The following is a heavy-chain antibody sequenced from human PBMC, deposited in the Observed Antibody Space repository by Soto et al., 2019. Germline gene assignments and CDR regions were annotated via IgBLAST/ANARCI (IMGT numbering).Heavy chain of an antibody. V-gene: IGHV3-15*01. J-gene: IGHJ4*02. D-gene: IGHD3-10*01. CDR3: TRTILQWFGESD. CDR2: IKSETDGATT. CDR1: DFPFTTAW. Sequence: EVQLVESGGGLVKPGGSLSFSGTASDFPFTTAWLSWLRQAPGRGLEWVGGIKSETDGATTDYAAPVKARFTISRADSTNTLYLQMNSLKTEDTAVYYCTRTILQWFGESDWGQGTLVTVSS.